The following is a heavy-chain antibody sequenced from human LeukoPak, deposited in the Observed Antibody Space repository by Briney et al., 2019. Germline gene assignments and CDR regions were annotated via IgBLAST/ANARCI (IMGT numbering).Heavy chain of an antibody. V-gene: IGHV3-33*01. Sequence: PGRSLTLSCAASGFTFSSFGMHWVRQAPGKGLEWVAVIWYDASNKYYADSVKGRFTISRGNSKNTLFLQMNSLRDDDTAVYYCVRGVGVSRFNYFDPWGQGTLVIVSS. J-gene: IGHJ5*02. CDR2: IWYDASNK. CDR3: VRGVGVSRFNYFDP. D-gene: IGHD6-13*01. CDR1: GFTFSSFG.